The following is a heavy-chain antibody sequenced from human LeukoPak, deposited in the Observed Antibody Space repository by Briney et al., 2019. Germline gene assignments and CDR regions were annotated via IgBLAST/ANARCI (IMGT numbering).Heavy chain of an antibody. J-gene: IGHJ3*02. D-gene: IGHD3-3*01. CDR1: GFTFGDYA. V-gene: IGHV3-49*04. CDR3: TSRRSIWRAFDI. Sequence: GGSLRLSCTASGFTFGDYAMSWVRQAPGQGLEWVGFIRSKAYGGTTEYAASVKGRFTIPRDDSKSIAYLQMNSLKTEDTAVYYCTSRRSIWRAFDIWGQGTRVTVSS. CDR2: IRSKAYGGTT.